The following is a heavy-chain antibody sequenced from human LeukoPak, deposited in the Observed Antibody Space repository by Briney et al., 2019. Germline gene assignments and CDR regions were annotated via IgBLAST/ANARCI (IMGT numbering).Heavy chain of an antibody. Sequence: GGSLRLSCAASGFTFSSYWMSWVRQPPGKGLEWVSVIYNSGSTYYADSVKGRFTISRDNSKNTMYLQMNSLKGEDTAVYYCARRSNPPGRIDHWGQGTLVTVSS. CDR3: ARRSNPPGRIDH. V-gene: IGHV3-66*04. CDR1: GFTFSSYW. J-gene: IGHJ4*02. D-gene: IGHD1-14*01. CDR2: IYNSGST.